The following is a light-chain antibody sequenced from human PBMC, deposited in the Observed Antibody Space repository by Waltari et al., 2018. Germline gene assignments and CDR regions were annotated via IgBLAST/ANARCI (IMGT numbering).Light chain of an antibody. CDR1: QTISSY. CDR2: ATS. V-gene: IGKV1-39*01. Sequence: DIQMTQSPSSLSAFVGDRVIITCRAGQTISSYLNWYQQKPGKAPRLLIYATSTLQSGVPSRFSGGESGTDFTLTISSLQPEDFATYYCQQSHSIPVTFGGGTKVEVK. CDR3: QQSHSIPVT. J-gene: IGKJ4*01.